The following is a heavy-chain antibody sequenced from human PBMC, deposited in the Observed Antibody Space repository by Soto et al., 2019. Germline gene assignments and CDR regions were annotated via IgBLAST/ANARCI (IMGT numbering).Heavy chain of an antibody. CDR3: AKGLLIAARPGPGIAVADPYY. Sequence: ASVKVSCKASGYTFTSYDINWVRQATGQGLEWMGWMNPNSGNTGYAQKSQGRVTMTRNTSISTAYMELSSLRSEDTAVYYCAKGLLIAARPGPGIAVADPYYWGQGTLVTVSS. J-gene: IGHJ4*02. CDR2: MNPNSGNT. D-gene: IGHD6-19*01. CDR1: GYTFTSYD. V-gene: IGHV1-8*01.